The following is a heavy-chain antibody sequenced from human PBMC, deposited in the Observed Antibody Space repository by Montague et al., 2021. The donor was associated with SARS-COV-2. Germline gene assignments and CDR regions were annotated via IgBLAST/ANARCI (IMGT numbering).Heavy chain of an antibody. D-gene: IGHD1-1*01. J-gene: IGHJ4*02. CDR3: ARHRRSRYGNFDY. Sequence: SETLSLTCTVSGGSISGYYWSWIRQPPGKGLEWIGYIYDSGSTNYKSSPKSRVTISVDTSKNQFSLKLNSVTAADTAVYYCARHRRSRYGNFDYWGQGTLVTVSS. V-gene: IGHV4-59*08. CDR2: IYDSGST. CDR1: GGSISGYY.